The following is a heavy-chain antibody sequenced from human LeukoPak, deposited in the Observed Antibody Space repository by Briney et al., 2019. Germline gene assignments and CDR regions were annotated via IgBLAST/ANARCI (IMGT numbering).Heavy chain of an antibody. CDR1: GYSFTSYW. D-gene: IGHD1-1*01. V-gene: IGHV5-10-1*01. CDR2: IDPSDSYT. Sequence: GESLKISCKGSGYSFTSYWITWVRQMPGKGLEWMGKIDPSDSYTNYSPSFQGHVTISADKSTTTAYLQWSSLKASDTAMYYCAREEATGTSRFDPWGQGTLVTVSS. J-gene: IGHJ5*02. CDR3: AREEATGTSRFDP.